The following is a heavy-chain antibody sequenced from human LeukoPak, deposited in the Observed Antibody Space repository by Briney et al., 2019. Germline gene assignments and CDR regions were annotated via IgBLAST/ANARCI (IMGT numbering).Heavy chain of an antibody. V-gene: IGHV4-39*07. CDR1: GGSISSSSYY. J-gene: IGHJ4*02. CDR2: IYYSGST. CDR3: ARGLALTD. Sequence: SETLSLTCTVSGGSISSSSYYWGWIRQPPGKGLEWIGSIYYSGSTYYNPSLKSRVTISVDTSKNQFSLKLSSVTAADTAVYYCARGLALTDWGQGTLVTVSS.